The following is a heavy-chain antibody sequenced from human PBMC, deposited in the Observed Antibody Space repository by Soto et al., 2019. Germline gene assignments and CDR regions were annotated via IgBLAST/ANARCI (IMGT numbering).Heavy chain of an antibody. CDR2: IIPIFGTA. CDR3: AREYRITFGGVIVGDWFDP. J-gene: IGHJ5*02. D-gene: IGHD3-16*02. CDR1: GGTFSSYA. V-gene: IGHV1-69*01. Sequence: QVQLVQSGAEVKKPGSSVKVSCKASGGTFSSYAISWVRQAPGQGLEWMGGIIPIFGTANYAQKFQGRVTIYADEYTSTAYMELSSLRAEDTAVYYCAREYRITFGGVIVGDWFDPWGQGTLVTVSS.